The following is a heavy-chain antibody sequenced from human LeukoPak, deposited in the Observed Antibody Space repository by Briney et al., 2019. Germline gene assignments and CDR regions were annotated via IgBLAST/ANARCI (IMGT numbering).Heavy chain of an antibody. D-gene: IGHD7-27*01. CDR2: ISSSGSTI. CDR1: GFTFSSYE. CDR3: ARGNWEPSDY. V-gene: IGHV3-48*03. J-gene: IGHJ4*02. Sequence: GGSLRLSCAASGFTFSSYEMNWVRQAPGKGLEWVSYISSSGSTIYYADSVKGRSTISRDNAENSLYLQMNSLRAEDTAVYYCARGNWEPSDYWGQGTLVTVSS.